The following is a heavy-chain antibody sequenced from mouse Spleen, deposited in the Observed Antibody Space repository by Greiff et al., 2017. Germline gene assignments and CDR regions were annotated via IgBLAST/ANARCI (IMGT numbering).Heavy chain of an antibody. CDR2: ISYDGGN. J-gene: IGHJ1*01. D-gene: IGHD1-1*01. Sequence: ESGPGLVKPSQSLSLTCSVTGYSITSGYYWNWIRQFPGNKLEWMGYISYDGGNNYNPSLKNRISITRDTSKNQFFLKLNSVTTEDTATYYCASYYGSPWYFDVWGAGTTVTVSS. CDR3: ASYYGSPWYFDV. CDR1: GYSITSGYY. V-gene: IGHV3-6*01.